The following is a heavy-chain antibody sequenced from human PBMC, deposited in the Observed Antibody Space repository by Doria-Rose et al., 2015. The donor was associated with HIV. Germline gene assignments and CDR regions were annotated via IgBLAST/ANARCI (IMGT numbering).Heavy chain of an antibody. V-gene: IGHV1-69*06. CDR1: GGNFSNYA. CDR2: IIHIYGTA. J-gene: IGHJ2*01. Sequence: SGAEVKTPGASVKVSCKSSGGNFSNYAISWASQPAGPGLEWMGGIIHIYGTATYAQKYQGSVRITADRSTSTAYMELNSVRSEVTAVYCCARGPIDVGDSPLFYWDIDLWGRGTLVTVSS. CDR3: ARGPIDVGDSPLFYWDIDL. D-gene: IGHD4-17*01.